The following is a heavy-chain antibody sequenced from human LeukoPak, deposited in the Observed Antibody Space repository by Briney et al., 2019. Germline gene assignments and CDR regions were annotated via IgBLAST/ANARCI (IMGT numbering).Heavy chain of an antibody. Sequence: ASVKVSCKASGGTFSSYAISWVRQAPGQGLEWMGGIIPIFGTANYAQKFQGRVTMTRDMSTSTVYMELSSLRSEDTAAYYCAREIGIAVNWFDPWGQGTLVTVSS. CDR3: AREIGIAVNWFDP. CDR2: IIPIFGTA. CDR1: GGTFSSYA. J-gene: IGHJ5*02. V-gene: IGHV1-69*05. D-gene: IGHD6-19*01.